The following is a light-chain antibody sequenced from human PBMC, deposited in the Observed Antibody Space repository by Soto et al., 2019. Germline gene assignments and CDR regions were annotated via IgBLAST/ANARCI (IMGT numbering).Light chain of an antibody. CDR2: TDD. CDR1: TSNIGSNY. J-gene: IGLJ3*02. Sequence: QAVVTQPPSVSGTAGQRVTISCSGSTSNIGSNYVYWYQKITGTAPKLLIYTDDQRPSGVPDRFSGSKSGTSASLAISGLRSEDEGDYFCASWDATLSGWVFGGGTKLTVL. CDR3: ASWDATLSGWV. V-gene: IGLV1-47*02.